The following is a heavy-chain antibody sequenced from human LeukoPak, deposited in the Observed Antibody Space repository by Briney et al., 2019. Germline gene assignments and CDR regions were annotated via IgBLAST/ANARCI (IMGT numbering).Heavy chain of an antibody. J-gene: IGHJ4*02. CDR1: GFTFSRYA. D-gene: IGHD2-2*01. CDR2: INTDSSDI. CDR3: ARDTFQPGLIDS. Sequence: SGGSLRLSCAASGFTFSRYAMNWVRQAPGKGLEWVSYINTDSSDIHYADSVKGRFTISRDNARNTLYLHLRSLRAEDSAVYYCARDTFQPGLIDSWGQGTLVTVSS. V-gene: IGHV3-21*05.